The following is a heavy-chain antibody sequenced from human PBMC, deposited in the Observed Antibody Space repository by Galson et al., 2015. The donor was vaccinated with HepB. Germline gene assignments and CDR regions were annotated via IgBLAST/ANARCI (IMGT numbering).Heavy chain of an antibody. CDR1: GGTFSSYA. D-gene: IGHD3-10*01. CDR2: IIPIFGTA. J-gene: IGHJ4*02. CDR3: AREWYYYGSGSYSDL. V-gene: IGHV1-69*13. Sequence: SVKVSCKASGGTFSSYAISWVRQAPGQGLEWMGGIIPIFGTANYAQKFQGRVTITADESTSTAYMELSSLRSEDTAVYYCAREWYYYGSGSYSDLWGQGTLVTVSS.